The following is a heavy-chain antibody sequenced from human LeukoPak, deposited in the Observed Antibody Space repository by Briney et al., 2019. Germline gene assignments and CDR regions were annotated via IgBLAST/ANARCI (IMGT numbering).Heavy chain of an antibody. V-gene: IGHV3-23*01. J-gene: IGHJ6*02. CDR1: GFTLSTNA. Sequence: GGSLRLSCLTSGFTLSTNAMSWVRQAPGKGLEWISGISGSGASTYYADSVKGRFTISRDNSKNTLYLQMNSLRAEDTAVYYCARESGEYGMDVWGQGTTVTVSS. D-gene: IGHD1-26*01. CDR2: ISGSGAST. CDR3: ARESGEYGMDV.